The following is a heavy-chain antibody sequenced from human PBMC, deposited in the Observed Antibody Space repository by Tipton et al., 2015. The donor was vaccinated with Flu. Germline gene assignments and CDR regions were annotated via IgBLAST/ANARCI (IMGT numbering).Heavy chain of an antibody. D-gene: IGHD6-19*01. Sequence: TLSLTCTVSCGSISGYYWSLIRQSPGKGLEWIGYIYNTGRTSYNPSLKSRVTISMDTSKNQVSLKLTSVTAADTAVYYCARPYNSGWYGAFDIWGQGTMVTVSP. CDR2: IYNTGRT. CDR1: CGSISGYY. CDR3: ARPYNSGWYGAFDI. V-gene: IGHV4-59*08. J-gene: IGHJ3*02.